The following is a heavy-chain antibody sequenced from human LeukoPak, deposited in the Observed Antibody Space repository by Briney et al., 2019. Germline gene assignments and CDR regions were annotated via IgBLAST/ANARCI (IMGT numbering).Heavy chain of an antibody. J-gene: IGHJ4*02. CDR3: AKDILWFGELLGY. CDR2: ISSSGSTI. V-gene: IGHV3-23*01. D-gene: IGHD3-10*01. CDR1: GFTFSSYA. Sequence: GGSLRLSCAASGFTFSSYAMNWVRQAPGKGLEWVSYISSSGSTIYYADSVKGRFTISRDNSKNTLYLQMNSLRAEDTAVYYCAKDILWFGELLGYWGQGTLVTVSS.